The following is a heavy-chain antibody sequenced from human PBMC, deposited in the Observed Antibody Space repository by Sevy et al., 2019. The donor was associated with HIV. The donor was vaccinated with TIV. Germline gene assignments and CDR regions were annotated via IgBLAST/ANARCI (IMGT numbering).Heavy chain of an antibody. J-gene: IGHJ1*01. Sequence: GGSLRLSCTASGFTFGEYSMSWFRQAPGKGLEWVSFIRSEVYGGTTEYAASVKGSFTISRDDSKSIAYLQMSSLKTXDAAVYXXXXGXXXYXXXXXXXWGXXXLVTVSS. V-gene: IGHV3-49*03. CDR1: GFTFGEYS. CDR2: IRSEVYGGTT. CDR3: XXGXXXYXXXXXXX.